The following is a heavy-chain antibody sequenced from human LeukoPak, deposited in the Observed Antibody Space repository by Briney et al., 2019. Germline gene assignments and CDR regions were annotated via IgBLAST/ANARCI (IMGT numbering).Heavy chain of an antibody. D-gene: IGHD5-18*01. CDR2: INHSGSS. CDR1: GGSFSAYY. Sequence: SETLSLTCAVYGGSFSAYYWTWIRQPPGKGLEWIGEINHSGSSNYNSSLRSRVTISVDTSCKQFSLRLSSVTAADTAVYYCAPRGDIEHSYVYGKWFDPWGQGTRVIVSS. CDR3: APRGDIEHSYVYGKWFDP. J-gene: IGHJ5*02. V-gene: IGHV4-34*01.